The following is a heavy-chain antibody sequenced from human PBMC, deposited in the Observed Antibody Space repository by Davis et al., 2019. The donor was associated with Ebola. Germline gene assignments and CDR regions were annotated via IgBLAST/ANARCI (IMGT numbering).Heavy chain of an antibody. CDR1: GYTFTSYD. CDR3: ARVGSGSYLFDY. D-gene: IGHD1-26*01. CDR2: MNPNSGNT. J-gene: IGHJ4*02. Sequence: ASVKVSCKASGYTFTSYDINWVRQATGQGLEWMGWMNPNSGNTGYAQKFQGRVTMTRDTSTSTVYMELSSLRSEDTAVYYCARVGSGSYLFDYWGQGTLVTVSS. V-gene: IGHV1-8*01.